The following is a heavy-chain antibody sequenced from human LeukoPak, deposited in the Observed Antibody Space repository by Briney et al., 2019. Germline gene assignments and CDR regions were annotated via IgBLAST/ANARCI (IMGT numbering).Heavy chain of an antibody. CDR2: ISSSSSYI. CDR1: GFTFSSYS. Sequence: GGSLRLSCAASGFTFSSYSMNWVRQAPGKGLEWVSSISSSSSYIYYADSVKGRFTISRDNAKNSLYLQMNSLRAEDTAVYYCARGGSGWYRLDCWGQGTLVTVSS. D-gene: IGHD6-19*01. J-gene: IGHJ4*02. V-gene: IGHV3-21*01. CDR3: ARGGSGWYRLDC.